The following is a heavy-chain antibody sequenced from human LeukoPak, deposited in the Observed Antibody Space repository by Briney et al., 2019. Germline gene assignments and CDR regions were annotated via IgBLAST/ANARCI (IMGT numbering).Heavy chain of an antibody. CDR1: GFTFSSYS. J-gene: IGHJ6*04. Sequence: KSGGSLRLSCAASGFTFSSYSMNWVRQAPGKGLEWVSSISSSSSYIYYADSVKGRFTISRDNAKNSLYLQTNSLRAEDPAVYYCESADPEGWYYGSGCYQFCMDVWGKGTTVTVSS. CDR3: ESADPEGWYYGSGCYQFCMDV. V-gene: IGHV3-21*01. D-gene: IGHD3-10*01. CDR2: ISSSSSYI.